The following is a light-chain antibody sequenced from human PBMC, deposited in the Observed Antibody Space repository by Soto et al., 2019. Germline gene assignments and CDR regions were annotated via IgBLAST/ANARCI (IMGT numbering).Light chain of an antibody. CDR1: QSVSSN. J-gene: IGKJ5*01. CDR2: DAS. Sequence: MPQARDTLAVSPGERATLSGRASQSVSSNLAWYQQKPGQAPRILMYDASTRASGISARFSGSGSGTEATLTISSPHPEDSAAYYCQQYHNWPITYGQGTRLEI. V-gene: IGKV3-15*01. CDR3: QQYHNWPIT.